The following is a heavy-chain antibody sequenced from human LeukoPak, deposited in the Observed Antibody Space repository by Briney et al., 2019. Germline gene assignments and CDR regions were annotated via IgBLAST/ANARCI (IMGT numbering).Heavy chain of an antibody. CDR2: MNPNSGNT. CDR3: ARGYIAAHAPLGY. Sequence: GASVKVSCKASGYTFTSYDINWVRQATGQGLEWMGWMNPNSGNTGYAQKFQGRVTMTRNTSISTAYMELSSLRSEGTAVYYCARGYIAAHAPLGYWGQGTLVTVSS. V-gene: IGHV1-8*01. CDR1: GYTFTSYD. D-gene: IGHD6-6*01. J-gene: IGHJ4*02.